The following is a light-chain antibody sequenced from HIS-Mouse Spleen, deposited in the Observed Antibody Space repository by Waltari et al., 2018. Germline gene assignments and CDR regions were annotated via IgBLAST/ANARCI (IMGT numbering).Light chain of an antibody. J-gene: IGLJ3*02. CDR2: EGS. CDR1: SIDVGSYNL. V-gene: IGLV2-23*01. CDR3: CSYAGSSTWV. Sequence: QPALTQPAPVPGPPGQSITISSPGTSIDVGSYNLVSWYQQHPGKAPKLMIYEGSKRPSGVSNRFSGSKSGNTASLTISGLQAEDEADYYCCSYAGSSTWVFGGGTKLTVL.